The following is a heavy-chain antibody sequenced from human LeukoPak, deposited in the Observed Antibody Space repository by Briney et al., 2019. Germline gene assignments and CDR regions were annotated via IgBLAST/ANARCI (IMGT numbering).Heavy chain of an antibody. Sequence: GGSLRLSCAGSGFRFSRHGMNWVRQAPGKGLEWVSSIFPSGGEIHYADSVRGRFTISRDNSKSTLSLQMNSLRAEDTAVYYCAKSTAWGEGGGGSNYWGQGTLVTVSS. CDR3: AKSTAWGEGGGGSNY. CDR2: IFPSGGEI. V-gene: IGHV3-23*01. CDR1: GFRFSRHG. J-gene: IGHJ4*02. D-gene: IGHD2-15*01.